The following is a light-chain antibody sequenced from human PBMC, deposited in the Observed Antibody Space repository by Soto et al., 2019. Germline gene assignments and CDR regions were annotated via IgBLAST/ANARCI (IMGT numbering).Light chain of an antibody. J-gene: IGKJ5*01. Sequence: DIQMTQSPSTLSASVGDRVTITCRASQGISSYLTWYQQKPGKAPKLLIYAASTLHSGVPSKFSGSGSGTDFTFTISRLQPEDIATYYCQQYENLPTFGQGTRLEIK. CDR3: QQYENLPT. CDR1: QGISSY. CDR2: AAS. V-gene: IGKV1-9*01.